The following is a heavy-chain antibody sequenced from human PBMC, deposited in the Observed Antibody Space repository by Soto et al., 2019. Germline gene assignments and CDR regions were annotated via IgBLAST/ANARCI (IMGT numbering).Heavy chain of an antibody. D-gene: IGHD3-9*01. J-gene: IGHJ4*02. CDR3: ARTFDTITYYFDY. V-gene: IGHV3-30-3*01. CDR2: ISFNGNSL. CDR1: EFSFSSYA. Sequence: LRLSCTASEFSFSSYAMHWIRQSPGKGLEWVAVISFNGNSLHYADSVKDRFTISRDNSKSTLYLQMNNMRTEDTAVYYCARTFDTITYYFDYWGQGTLVTVSS.